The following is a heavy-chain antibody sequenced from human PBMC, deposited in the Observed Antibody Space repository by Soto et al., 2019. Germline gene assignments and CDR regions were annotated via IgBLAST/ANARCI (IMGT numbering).Heavy chain of an antibody. CDR3: ATPAYYYDSSGYLSFDY. CDR1: GGSISSSSYY. V-gene: IGHV4-39*07. CDR2: IYYSGST. J-gene: IGHJ4*02. Sequence: SETLSLTCTVSGGSISSSSYYWGWIRQPPGKGLEWIGSIYYSGSTYYNPSLKSRVTISVDTSKNQFSLKLSSVTAADTAVYYCATPAYYYDSSGYLSFDYWGQGTLVTVSS. D-gene: IGHD3-22*01.